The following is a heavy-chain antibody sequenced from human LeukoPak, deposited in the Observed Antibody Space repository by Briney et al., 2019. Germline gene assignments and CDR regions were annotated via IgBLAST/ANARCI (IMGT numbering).Heavy chain of an antibody. CDR2: IYYSGST. J-gene: IGHJ4*01. CDR1: GGSISSGDYY. Sequence: PSETLSLTCTVSGGSISSGDYYWSWIRQPPGKGLEWIGYIYYSGSTYYNPSLKSRVTISVDTSKNQFSLKLSSVTAADTAVYYCARVGIAAAGTGEVGYWGQGTLVTVSS. CDR3: ARVGIAAAGTGEVGY. D-gene: IGHD6-13*01. V-gene: IGHV4-30-4*01.